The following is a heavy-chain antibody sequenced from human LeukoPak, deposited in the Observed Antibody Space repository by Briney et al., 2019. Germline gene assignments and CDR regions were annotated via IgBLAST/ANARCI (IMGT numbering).Heavy chain of an antibody. Sequence: GGPLRLSCAASGFTFSSYSINWVRQAPGKGLEWVSSISSSSGNIYNSDSVKGRFTISRDNAKNSLYLQMNSLRAEDTAVYYCAREAGNPARFDYWGRGALVTVSS. CDR1: GFTFSSYS. D-gene: IGHD6-25*01. V-gene: IGHV3-21*01. J-gene: IGHJ4*02. CDR3: AREAGNPARFDY. CDR2: ISSSSGNI.